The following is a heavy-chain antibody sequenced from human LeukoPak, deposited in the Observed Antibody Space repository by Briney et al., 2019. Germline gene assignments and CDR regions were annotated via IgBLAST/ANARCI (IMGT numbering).Heavy chain of an antibody. CDR2: IAVYNGDT. CDR1: GYTFTSYG. Sequence: ASVKVSCKASGYTFTSYGTSWVRQAPGQGPEWMGWIAVYNGDTKFLQKFQGRVTLTTDASTNTAYMELRSLTSDDTAVYYCARQAGYSTGWYGGYYFDHWGQGTPVTVSA. D-gene: IGHD6-19*01. CDR3: ARQAGYSTGWYGGYYFDH. V-gene: IGHV1-18*01. J-gene: IGHJ4*02.